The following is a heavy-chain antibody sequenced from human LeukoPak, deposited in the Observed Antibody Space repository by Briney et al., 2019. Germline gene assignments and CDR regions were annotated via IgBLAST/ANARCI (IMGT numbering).Heavy chain of an antibody. J-gene: IGHJ6*03. D-gene: IGHD2-15*01. CDR2: IKQDGSEK. CDR1: EFTFISYW. CDR3: ARAGRKSRGVDIVRKKETGYYYYMDV. V-gene: IGHV3-7*01. Sequence: GGSLRLSCAASEFTFISYWMSWVRQAPGKGLEWVANIKQDGSEKYYVDSVKGRFTISRDNAKNSLYLQMNSLRAEDTAVYYCARAGRKSRGVDIVRKKETGYYYYMDVWGKGTTVTVSS.